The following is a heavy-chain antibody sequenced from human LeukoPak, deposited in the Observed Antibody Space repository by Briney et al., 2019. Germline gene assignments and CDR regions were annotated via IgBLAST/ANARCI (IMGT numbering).Heavy chain of an antibody. V-gene: IGHV4-59*12. CDR3: ARDPPHYYGSGSYRYYYYGMDV. CDR2: IYYSGST. Sequence: SETLSLTCTVSGGSISSYYWSWIRQPPGKGLEWIGSIYYSGSTYYNPSLKSRVTISIDTSKNQFSLKLSSVTAADTAVYYCARDPPHYYGSGSYRYYYYGMDVWGQGTTVTVSS. CDR1: GGSISSYY. J-gene: IGHJ6*02. D-gene: IGHD3-10*01.